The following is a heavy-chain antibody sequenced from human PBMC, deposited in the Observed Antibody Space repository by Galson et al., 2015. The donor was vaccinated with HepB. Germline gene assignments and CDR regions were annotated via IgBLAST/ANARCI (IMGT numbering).Heavy chain of an antibody. CDR2: ISGSGGST. Sequence: SLRLSCAASGFTFSSYAMSWVRQAPGKGLEWVSAISGSGGSTYYADSVKGRFTISRDNSKNTLYLQMNSLRAEDTAVYYCAKGREYCSSTSCYAHYYYYGMDVWGQGTRSPSP. J-gene: IGHJ6*02. V-gene: IGHV3-23*01. CDR1: GFTFSSYA. D-gene: IGHD2-2*01. CDR3: AKGREYCSSTSCYAHYYYYGMDV.